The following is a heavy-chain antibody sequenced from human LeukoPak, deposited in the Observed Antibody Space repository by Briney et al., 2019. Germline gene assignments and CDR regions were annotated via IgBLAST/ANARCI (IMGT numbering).Heavy chain of an antibody. D-gene: IGHD3-16*01. CDR1: GFTFSSYS. Sequence: PGGSLRLSCAASGFTFSSYSMNWVRQAPGKGLEWASSISSSSYIYYADSVKGRFTISRDNAKNSLYLQMNSLRAEDTAVYYCARPMKKGGAAFDIWGQGTMVTVSS. CDR3: ARPMKKGGAAFDI. J-gene: IGHJ3*02. CDR2: ISSSSYI. V-gene: IGHV3-21*01.